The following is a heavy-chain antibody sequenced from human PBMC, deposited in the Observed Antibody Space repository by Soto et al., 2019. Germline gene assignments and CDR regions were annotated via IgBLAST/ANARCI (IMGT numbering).Heavy chain of an antibody. Sequence: XQTLSLSCTVSGGFISSAHDYWSWIRQPPGKGLEWIGYVYHNGNAYPKPSLKSRVTISLDGAKNQFSLKMTSVTAADTGLYYCADRPYYYYGLDVWGQGTTVTLSS. CDR1: GGFISSAHDY. D-gene: IGHD3-22*01. J-gene: IGHJ6*02. CDR2: VYHNGNA. V-gene: IGHV4-30-4*01. CDR3: ADRPYYYYGLDV.